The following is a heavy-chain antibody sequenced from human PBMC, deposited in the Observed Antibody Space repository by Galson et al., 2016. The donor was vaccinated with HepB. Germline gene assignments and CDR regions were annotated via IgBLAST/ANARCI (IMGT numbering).Heavy chain of an antibody. J-gene: IGHJ5*02. CDR1: GFSLSSSGVG. Sequence: PALVKPTQTLTVTCTFSGFSLSSSGVGVGWIRQPPGKALEWLALIYWDNYQRYSPSLRRRLTVTKDTSKNQVVLTMTDVDPEDTATYYCAHRQGSSWKHWFDPWGQGILVTVSS. CDR3: AHRQGSSWKHWFDP. CDR2: IYWDNYQ. V-gene: IGHV2-5*02. D-gene: IGHD6-13*01.